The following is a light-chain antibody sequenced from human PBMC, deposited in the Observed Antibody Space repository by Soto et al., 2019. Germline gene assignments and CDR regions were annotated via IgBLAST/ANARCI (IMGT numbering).Light chain of an antibody. Sequence: QSALTQPASVSGSPGQSITISCTGTGSDVGGYNYVSWYQHHPGKAPKLMIYEVSNRPSGVSNRFSGSKSGNTASLTISGLQAEDEADYYCSSYTSSSTPHVVFGGGTKHTVL. V-gene: IGLV2-14*01. CDR3: SSYTSSSTPHVV. CDR2: EVS. CDR1: GSDVGGYNY. J-gene: IGLJ2*01.